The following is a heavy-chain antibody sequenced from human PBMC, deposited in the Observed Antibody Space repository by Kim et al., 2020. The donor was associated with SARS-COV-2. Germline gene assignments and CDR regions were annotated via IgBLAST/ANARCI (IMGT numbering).Heavy chain of an antibody. V-gene: IGHV3-73*01. CDR3: SRHSGKHGDRGFDN. CDR1: GFTFSASA. D-gene: IGHD4-17*01. J-gene: IGHJ4*02. CDR2: IRSKPNNYAT. Sequence: GGSLRLSCAASGFTFSASAMHWVRQASGKGLEWVGRIRSKPNNYATSYAASVTGRLTITRDDSTNTVYLQMGSLKTDDTAVYFCSRHSGKHGDRGFDNWGQGTLVTISS.